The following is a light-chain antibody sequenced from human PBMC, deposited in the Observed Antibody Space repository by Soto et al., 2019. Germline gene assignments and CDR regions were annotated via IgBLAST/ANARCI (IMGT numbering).Light chain of an antibody. CDR3: QQYGSSPGT. V-gene: IGKV3-20*01. J-gene: IGKJ1*01. CDR2: GAS. Sequence: EIVLTQSPGTLSSSQRERATLSCRASQSVTSNYLAWYQQKPGQAPRLLIFGASIRATGLPDRFSGGGSGTDFTLTIARLEPEDFAVYYCQQYGSSPGTFGQGTKVE. CDR1: QSVTSNY.